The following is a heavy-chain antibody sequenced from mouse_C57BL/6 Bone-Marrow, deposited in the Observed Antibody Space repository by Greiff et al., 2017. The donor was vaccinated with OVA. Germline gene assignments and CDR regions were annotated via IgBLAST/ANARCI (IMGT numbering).Heavy chain of an antibody. D-gene: IGHD2-4*01. V-gene: IGHV1-55*01. CDR2: IYPGSGST. Sequence: QVQLQQPGAELVKPGASVKMSCKASGYNFTSYWITWVKQRPGQGLEWIGDIYPGSGSTKYNEKFKSKATLTVDTSSSTAYMQLSSLTSEDSAVYYCASDYAYYYAMDYWGQGTSVTVSS. CDR1: GYNFTSYW. J-gene: IGHJ4*01. CDR3: ASDYAYYYAMDY.